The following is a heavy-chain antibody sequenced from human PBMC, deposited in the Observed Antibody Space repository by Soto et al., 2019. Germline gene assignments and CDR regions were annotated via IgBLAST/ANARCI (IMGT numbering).Heavy chain of an antibody. J-gene: IGHJ4*02. CDR2: ISAYNGDT. V-gene: IGHV1-18*04. D-gene: IGHD3-9*01. CDR3: VLGGLETGYYRDMDY. Sequence: ASVKVSCKASGYTFKNYGINWVRQAPGRGLEWVAWISAYNGDTSYAQHFQGRVTVTTETVTNTAYMELRSLRPDDTAVYFCVLGGLETGYYRDMDYWGQGALVTVSS. CDR1: GYTFKNYG.